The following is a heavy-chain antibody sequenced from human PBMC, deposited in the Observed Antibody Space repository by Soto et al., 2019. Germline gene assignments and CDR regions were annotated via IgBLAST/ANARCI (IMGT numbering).Heavy chain of an antibody. CDR1: GFTFGDDS. D-gene: IGHD6-19*01. J-gene: IGHJ4*02. CDR2: IRSKAYGGTT. CDR3: TRVKGIAVAGLDY. Sequence: GSLRLSFTASGFTFGDDSMSWFRQAPGKGLEWVGFIRSKAYGGTTEYAASVKGRFTISRDDSKSIAYLQMNSLKTEDTAVYYCTRVKGIAVAGLDYWGQGTLVTVSS. V-gene: IGHV3-49*03.